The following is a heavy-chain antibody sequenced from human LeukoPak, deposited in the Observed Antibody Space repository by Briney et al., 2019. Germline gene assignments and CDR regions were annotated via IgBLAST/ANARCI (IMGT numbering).Heavy chain of an antibody. V-gene: IGHV3-23*01. CDR3: AKDSGIVVVPAAPDY. Sequence: GGSLRLSCEASGFTFSSYAMSWVRQAPGKGLEWVSAISGSGGSTYYADSVKGRFTISRDNSKNTLYLQMNSLRAEDTAVYYCAKDSGIVVVPAAPDYWGQGTLVTVSS. D-gene: IGHD2-2*01. CDR2: ISGSGGST. CDR1: GFTFSSYA. J-gene: IGHJ4*02.